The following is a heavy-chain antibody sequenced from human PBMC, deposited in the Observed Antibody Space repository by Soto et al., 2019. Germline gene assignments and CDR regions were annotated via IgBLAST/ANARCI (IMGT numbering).Heavy chain of an antibody. CDR3: AHTTIFYSFDY. Sequence: QVQLVESGGGVVQPGRSLRLSCAASGFTFSSYGMHWVRQPPGKGLEWVAVIWFDRSNKHYADSVKGRFTISRDNSKNTPYLQMTTLRAEYTAVYYFAHTTIFYSFDYCRQGPLVTVSS. CDR2: IWFDRSNK. CDR1: GFTFSSYG. V-gene: IGHV3-33*01. J-gene: IGHJ4*02. D-gene: IGHD2-2*01.